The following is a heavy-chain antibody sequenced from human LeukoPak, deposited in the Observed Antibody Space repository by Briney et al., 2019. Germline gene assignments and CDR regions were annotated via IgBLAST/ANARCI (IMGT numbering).Heavy chain of an antibody. J-gene: IGHJ3*02. D-gene: IGHD5-24*01. CDR2: INPSGGST. CDR3: ARVSGWLQFNTAFDI. Sequence: ASVKVSCKASGYTFTSYYMNWVRQAPGQGLEWMGIINPSGGSTSYAQKFQGRVTMTRDMSTSTVYMELSSLRSEDTAVYYCARVSGWLQFNTAFDIWGQGTMVTVSS. CDR1: GYTFTSYY. V-gene: IGHV1-46*01.